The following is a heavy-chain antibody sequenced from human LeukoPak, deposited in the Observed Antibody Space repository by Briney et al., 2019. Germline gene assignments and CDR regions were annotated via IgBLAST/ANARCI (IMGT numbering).Heavy chain of an antibody. CDR2: ISGSGGST. D-gene: IGHD3-22*01. Sequence: PGGSLRLSCAASGFTFSSYAMSWVRQAPGKGLEWVSAISGSGGSTYYADSVKGRFTISRDNSKNTLYLQMNSLRAEDTAVYYCARDSSGYYWPDYWGQGTLVTVSS. V-gene: IGHV3-23*01. J-gene: IGHJ4*02. CDR1: GFTFSSYA. CDR3: ARDSSGYYWPDY.